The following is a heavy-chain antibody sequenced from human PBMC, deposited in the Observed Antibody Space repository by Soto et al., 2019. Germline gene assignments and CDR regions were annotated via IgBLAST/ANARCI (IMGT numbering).Heavy chain of an antibody. J-gene: IGHJ1*01. Sequence: GGSLRLSCAASGFTFSSFAMSWVRQAPGKGLEWVSLIRASGGSIYYADSMKGRFTISRDNSKNMLYLQMNSLRAEDTAVYYCAKGRDAPEYFQHWGQGTLVTVSS. CDR2: IRASGGSI. CDR3: AKGRDAPEYFQH. D-gene: IGHD2-21*02. CDR1: GFTFSSFA. V-gene: IGHV3-23*01.